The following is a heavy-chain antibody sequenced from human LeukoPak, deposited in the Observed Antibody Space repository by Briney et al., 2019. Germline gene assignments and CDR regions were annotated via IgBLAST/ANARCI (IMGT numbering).Heavy chain of an antibody. CDR3: ARGEHCTSGVCYPLGPNDYYYMDV. J-gene: IGHJ6*03. CDR2: IYHSGST. D-gene: IGHD2-8*01. CDR1: GYSISSGYY. V-gene: IGHV4-38-2*01. Sequence: SETLSLTCAVSGYSISSGYYWGWIRQPPGKGLEWIGSIYHSGSTYYNPSLKTRVTISVETSKNQFSLKLRSVTAADTAVYYCARGEHCTSGVCYPLGPNDYYYMDVWGKETTVTV.